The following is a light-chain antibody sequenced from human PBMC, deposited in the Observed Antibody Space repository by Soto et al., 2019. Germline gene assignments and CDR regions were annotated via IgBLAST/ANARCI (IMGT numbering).Light chain of an antibody. CDR2: DAS. V-gene: IGKV1-33*01. Sequence: EIQMTQSPSSLSAPVGDRVTITCQASQDINKNLIWYQQKPGKAPKLLIYDASDLETGVPSRFSGSGSGTGFTFTISSLQPEDFATYYCQQYERLPLTFGQGTRLEIK. CDR1: QDINKN. J-gene: IGKJ5*01. CDR3: QQYERLPLT.